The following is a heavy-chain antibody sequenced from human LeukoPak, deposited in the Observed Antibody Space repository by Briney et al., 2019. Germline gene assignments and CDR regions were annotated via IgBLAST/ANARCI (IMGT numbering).Heavy chain of an antibody. CDR3: ASWGGGNSDLYFDI. V-gene: IGHV4-38-2*01. CDR1: GYFISNGYY. D-gene: IGHD4-23*01. J-gene: IGHJ4*02. CDR2: MSHSGTT. Sequence: SETLSLTCAVSGYFISNGYYWGWIRQPPGKGLEWIGSMSHSGTTYYNPSLKSRVTISLDTSKNQFSLILSSVTAADTAVYYCASWGGGNSDLYFDIWGQGTLVSVSS.